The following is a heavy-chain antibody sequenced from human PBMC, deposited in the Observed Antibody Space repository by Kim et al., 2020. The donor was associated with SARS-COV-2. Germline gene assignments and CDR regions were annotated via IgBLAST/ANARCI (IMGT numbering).Heavy chain of an antibody. Sequence: SETLSLTCAVSGGSISSSNWWSWVRQPPGKGLEWIGEIYHSGSTNYNPSLKSRVTISVDKSKNQFSLKLSSVTAADTAVYYCATHEIFFGYGMDVWGQGTTVTVSS. CDR1: GGSISSSNW. D-gene: IGHD3-10*01. CDR3: ATHEIFFGYGMDV. CDR2: IYHSGST. J-gene: IGHJ6*02. V-gene: IGHV4-4*02.